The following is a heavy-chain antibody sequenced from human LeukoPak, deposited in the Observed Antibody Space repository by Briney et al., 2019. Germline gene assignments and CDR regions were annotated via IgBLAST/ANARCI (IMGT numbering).Heavy chain of an antibody. D-gene: IGHD2-15*01. CDR2: MSPDSGYT. V-gene: IGHV1-8*01. CDR3: ATDPVGYCNANGCYSVDY. CDR1: GYTFTSYD. J-gene: IGHJ4*02. Sequence: GASVKVSCKASGYTFTSYDITWVRQATGQGLEWMGSMSPDSGYTGYAQTFQGRVTLTRNTSVSTAFMELSSLRSDDTAVYYCATDPVGYCNANGCYSVDYWGQGTLATVSS.